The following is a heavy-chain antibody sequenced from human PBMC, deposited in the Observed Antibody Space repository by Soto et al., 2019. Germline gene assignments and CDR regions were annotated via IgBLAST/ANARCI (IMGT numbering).Heavy chain of an antibody. D-gene: IGHD4-17*01. J-gene: IGHJ6*03. CDR3: SREGQMTTVTTREFWAVYKYYYYYMDV. CDR1: GGTFSSYT. V-gene: IGHV1-69*02. CDR2: IIPILGIA. Sequence: QVQLVQAGAEVKKPGSSVKVSCKASGGTFSSYTISWVRQAPGQGLEWMGRIIPILGIANYAQKFQGRVTITADKSTSTAYMALSSLRSEDTAVYYCSREGQMTTVTTREFWAVYKYYYYYMDVWGKGTTVTVSS.